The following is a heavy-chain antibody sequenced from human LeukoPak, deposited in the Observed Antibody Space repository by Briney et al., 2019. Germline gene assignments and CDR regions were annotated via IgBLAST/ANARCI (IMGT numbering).Heavy chain of an antibody. J-gene: IGHJ4*02. CDR3: AKDPPQLVLSNFFGV. D-gene: IGHD6-13*01. CDR1: GFTFSSYD. CDR2: ITYTGSDK. V-gene: IGHV3-30*18. Sequence: GGFLRLSWAASGFTFSSYDMYLGRQAPGEGVGWVAGITYTGSDKYYADSVKGRFTISRDNSKNTLCLQMNSLRAEDSAVYYCAKDPPQLVLSNFFGVWGQGTLVTVSS.